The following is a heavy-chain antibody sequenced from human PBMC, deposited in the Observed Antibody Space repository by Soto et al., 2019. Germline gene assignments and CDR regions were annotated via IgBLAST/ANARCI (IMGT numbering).Heavy chain of an antibody. J-gene: IGHJ4*02. CDR1: GGSVTNSSYY. CDR3: VSRGSTVITQAYFEY. Sequence: SVTLSLTCTASGGSVTNSSYYWGCIRQPPGQGLEWIGSVYYRGRSYSKSSVKSRVTISVDTCKNQFSLNLNSVTASDTAVYFCVSRGSTVITQAYFEYWGPGALVTVSS. CDR2: VYYRGRS. D-gene: IGHD3-16*01. V-gene: IGHV4-39*01.